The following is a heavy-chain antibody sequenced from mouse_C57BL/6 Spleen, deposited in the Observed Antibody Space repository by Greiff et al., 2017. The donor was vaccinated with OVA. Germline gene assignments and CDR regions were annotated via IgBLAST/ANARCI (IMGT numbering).Heavy chain of an antibody. CDR1: GYTFTSYW. J-gene: IGHJ4*01. V-gene: IGHV1-64*01. Sequence: QVHVKQPGAELVKPGASVKLSCKASGYTFTSYWMHWVKQRPGQGLEWIGMIHPNSGSTNYNEKFKSKATLTVDKSSSTAYMQLSSLTSEDSAVYYCARGDYGGYYARDYWGQGTSVTVSS. CDR2: IHPNSGST. D-gene: IGHD2-4*01. CDR3: ARGDYGGYYARDY.